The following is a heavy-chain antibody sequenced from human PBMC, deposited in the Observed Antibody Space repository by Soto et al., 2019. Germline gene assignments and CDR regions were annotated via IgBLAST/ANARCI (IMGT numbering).Heavy chain of an antibody. V-gene: IGHV3-33*01. Sequence: GGSLRLSCAASGFTFSSYGMHWVRQAPGKGLEWVAVIWYDGSNKYYADSVKGRFTISRDNSKNTLYLQMNSLRAEDTAVYYCARGSSNYEDYYYCGMDVWGQGTTVTVSS. CDR2: IWYDGSNK. J-gene: IGHJ6*02. D-gene: IGHD4-4*01. CDR1: GFTFSSYG. CDR3: ARGSSNYEDYYYCGMDV.